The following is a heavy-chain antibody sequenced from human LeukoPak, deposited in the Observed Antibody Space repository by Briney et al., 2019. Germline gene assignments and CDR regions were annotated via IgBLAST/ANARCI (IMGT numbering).Heavy chain of an antibody. D-gene: IGHD3-10*01. CDR2: MNPNSGNT. Sequence: ASVKVSCKASGYTFTSYDITWVRQATGQGLEWMGWMNPNSGNTGYAQKFQGRVTITRNTSISTAYMELSSLRSDDTAVYYCARGDYSSGYYYGGYWGQGTLVTVSS. CDR3: ARGDYSSGYYYGGY. J-gene: IGHJ4*02. CDR1: GYTFTSYD. V-gene: IGHV1-8*03.